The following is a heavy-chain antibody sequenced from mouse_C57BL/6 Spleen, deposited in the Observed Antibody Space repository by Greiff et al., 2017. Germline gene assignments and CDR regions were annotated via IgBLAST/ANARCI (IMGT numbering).Heavy chain of an antibody. CDR2: IYPGDGDT. D-gene: IGHD1-1*01. Sequence: QVQLQQSGAELVKPGASVKISCKASGYAFSSYWMNWVKQRPGQGLEWIGQIYPGDGDTNYNGKFKGKATLTADKSSSTAYMPLSRLTSENSAVYFCARAITTVVATPYFDVWGTGTTVTVSS. CDR1: GYAFSSYW. J-gene: IGHJ1*03. CDR3: ARAITTVVATPYFDV. V-gene: IGHV1-80*01.